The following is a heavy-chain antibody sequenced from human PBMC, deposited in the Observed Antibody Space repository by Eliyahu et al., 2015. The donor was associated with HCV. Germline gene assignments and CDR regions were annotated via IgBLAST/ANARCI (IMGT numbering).Heavy chain of an antibody. J-gene: IGHJ6*02. Sequence: CAASGFSFSSHGMHWVRQAPAKGLEWVAVIWYDGNNKYYADSVKGRFTISRDNSKNTLYLQMSSLRTEDTAVYYCARILGRGENYSGMDVWGQGTTVTVSS. V-gene: IGHV3-33*01. CDR1: GFSFSSHG. CDR2: IWYDGNNK. D-gene: IGHD3-10*01. CDR3: ARILGRGENYSGMDV.